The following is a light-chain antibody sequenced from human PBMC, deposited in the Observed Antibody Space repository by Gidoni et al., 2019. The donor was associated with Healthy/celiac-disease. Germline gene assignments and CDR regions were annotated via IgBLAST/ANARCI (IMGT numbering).Light chain of an antibody. J-gene: IGKJ3*01. CDR2: AAS. Sequence: DIQMTQSPSSLSASVGDRVTITCRASQSISSYLNWYQQKPGKAPKLLIYAASSLQSGVPPRFSGSGSGTDFTLTISSLQPEDFATYYCQQSYSTLGFTFGPXTKVDIK. CDR3: QQSYSTLGFT. CDR1: QSISSY. V-gene: IGKV1-39*01.